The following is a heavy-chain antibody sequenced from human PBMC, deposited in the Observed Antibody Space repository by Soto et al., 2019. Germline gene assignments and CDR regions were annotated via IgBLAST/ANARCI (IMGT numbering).Heavy chain of an antibody. CDR1: GGTFSSYT. D-gene: IGHD1-1*01. Sequence: ASVKVSCKASGGTFSSYTISWVRQAPGQGLEWMGRIIPILGIANYAQKFQGRVTITADKSTSTAHMELSSLRSEDTAVYYCAPYNRGGDAFDIWGQGTMVTVSS. CDR2: IIPILGIA. V-gene: IGHV1-69*02. CDR3: APYNRGGDAFDI. J-gene: IGHJ3*02.